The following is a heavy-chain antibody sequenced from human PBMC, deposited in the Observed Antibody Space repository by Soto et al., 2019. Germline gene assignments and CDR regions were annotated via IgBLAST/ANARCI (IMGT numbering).Heavy chain of an antibody. CDR1: GFTFSNAW. J-gene: IGHJ6*02. CDR3: TASPPYYYYGMDV. Sequence: GGSLRLSCAASGFTFSNAWMNWVRQAPGKGLEWVGRIKSKTDGGTTDYAAPVKGRFTISRDDSKNTLYLQMNSLKTEDTAVYYCTASPPYYYYGMDVWGQGTTVTVSS. CDR2: IKSKTDGGTT. V-gene: IGHV3-15*07.